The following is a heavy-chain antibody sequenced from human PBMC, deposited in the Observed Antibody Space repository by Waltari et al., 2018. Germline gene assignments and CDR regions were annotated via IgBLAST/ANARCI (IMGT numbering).Heavy chain of an antibody. CDR1: GFTFSSCS. V-gene: IGHV3-21*01. Sequence: EVQLVESGGGLVKPGGSLRLSCAASGFTFSSCSMNWVRHAPGKGLAWVSSISSSSSYIYYADSVKGRFTSSRDNAKNSLYLQMNSLRAEDTDVYYCARGGHYYDYGMDVWGQGTTVTVSS. J-gene: IGHJ6*02. CDR3: ARGGHYYDYGMDV. CDR2: ISSSSSYI.